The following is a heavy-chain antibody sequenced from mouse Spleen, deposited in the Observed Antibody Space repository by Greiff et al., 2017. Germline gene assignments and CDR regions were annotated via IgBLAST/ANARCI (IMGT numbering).Heavy chain of an antibody. V-gene: IGHV1-69*01. D-gene: IGHD4-1*01. Sequence: QVQLQQPGAELVMPGASVKLSCKASGYTFTSYWMHWVKQRPGQGLEWIGEIDPSDSYTNYNQKFKGKATLTVDKSSSTAYMQLSSLTSEDSAVYYCARRLTGTVDYWGQGTTLTVSS. CDR2: IDPSDSYT. J-gene: IGHJ2*01. CDR3: ARRLTGTVDY. CDR1: GYTFTSYW.